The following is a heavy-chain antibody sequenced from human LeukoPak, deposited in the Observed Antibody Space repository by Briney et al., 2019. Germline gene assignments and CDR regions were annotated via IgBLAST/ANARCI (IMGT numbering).Heavy chain of an antibody. Sequence: SGTLSLTCAVSGGSISRSNWWSWVRQSPGKGLEWIGEIYHSGSTNYNPSLKSRVTISVDKSKNQFSLKLTSVTAADTAVYYCARDLLGSSSQSDAFDVWGQGTVVTVSS. CDR1: GGSISRSNW. V-gene: IGHV4-4*02. CDR3: ARDLLGSSSQSDAFDV. D-gene: IGHD6-13*01. CDR2: IYHSGST. J-gene: IGHJ3*01.